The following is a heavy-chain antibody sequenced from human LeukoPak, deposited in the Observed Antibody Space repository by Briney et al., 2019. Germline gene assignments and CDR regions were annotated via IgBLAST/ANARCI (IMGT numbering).Heavy chain of an antibody. Sequence: SETLSLNCTVSGGSISSYYWSWIRQPPGKGLEWIGYIYYSGSTNYNPSLKSRVTISVDTSKNQFSLKLSSVTAADTAVYYCARLLAGTPYYYYYYMDVWGKGTTVTVSS. D-gene: IGHD6-13*01. CDR2: IYYSGST. CDR1: GGSISSYY. J-gene: IGHJ6*03. CDR3: ARLLAGTPYYYYYYMDV. V-gene: IGHV4-59*01.